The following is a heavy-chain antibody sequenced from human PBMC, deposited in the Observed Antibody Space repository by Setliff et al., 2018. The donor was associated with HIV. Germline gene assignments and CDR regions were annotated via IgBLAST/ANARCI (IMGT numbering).Heavy chain of an antibody. CDR3: ARQGDGYNLYHVYYFDY. D-gene: IGHD5-12*01. V-gene: IGHV4-59*08. CDR2: IYHGVST. Sequence: KASETLSLTCTVSGGSISSDYWSWIRQPPGKGLEWIGYIYHGVSTNYNPSLKSRVTISVDKSKNQFSLKLSSVTAADTAVYYCARQGDGYNLYHVYYFDYWGQGTLVTVSS. J-gene: IGHJ4*02. CDR1: GGSISSDY.